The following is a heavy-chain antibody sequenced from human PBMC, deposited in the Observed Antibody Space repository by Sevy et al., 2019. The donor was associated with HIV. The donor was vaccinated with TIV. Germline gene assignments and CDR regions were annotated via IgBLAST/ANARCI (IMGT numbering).Heavy chain of an antibody. J-gene: IGHJ3*02. CDR2: ISSSTSYI. CDR1: GFTFSSYS. V-gene: IGHV3-21*01. CDR3: ARGGGESGNTIEAADAFDI. D-gene: IGHD1-26*01. Sequence: LTCAASGFTFSSYSMNWGRQAPGKGLAWVSSISSSTSYIYCADSVKGRFTMSRDNAKNSLYLQMNSLRAEDTAVYYCARGGGESGNTIEAADAFDIWGQGTTVTVSS.